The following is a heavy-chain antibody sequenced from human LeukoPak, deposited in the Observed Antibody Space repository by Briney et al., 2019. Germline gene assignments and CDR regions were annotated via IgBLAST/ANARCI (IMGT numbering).Heavy chain of an antibody. V-gene: IGHV1-69*13. CDR3: ARDPHPHIVGATTFDY. CDR2: IIPIFGTA. J-gene: IGHJ4*02. D-gene: IGHD1-26*01. CDR1: GGTFISYA. Sequence: SVKVSCKASGGTFISYAISWVRQAPGQGLEWMGGIIPIFGTANYAQKFQGRVTITADESTSTAYMELSSLRSEDTAVYYCARDPHPHIVGATTFDYWGQGTLVTVSS.